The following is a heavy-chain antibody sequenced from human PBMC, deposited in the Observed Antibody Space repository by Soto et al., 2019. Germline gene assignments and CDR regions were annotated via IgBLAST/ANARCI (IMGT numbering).Heavy chain of an antibody. V-gene: IGHV3-21*01. CDR2: ISGNNYYI. D-gene: IGHD1-26*01. CDR1: GGSISSSN. CDR3: RREEYDH. J-gene: IGHJ4*02. Sequence: ETLSLTCAVSGGSISSSNWWSWVRQAPGRGLEWVASISGNNYYIYYIDSVKGRFTVSRDNAQNSLYLQMNSLRADDTAVYYCRREEYDHWGQGTLVTVSS.